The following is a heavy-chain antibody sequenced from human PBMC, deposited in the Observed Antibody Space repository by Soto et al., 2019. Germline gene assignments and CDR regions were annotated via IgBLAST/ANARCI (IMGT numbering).Heavy chain of an antibody. CDR3: ARVEAGAAEEDAVDI. CDR1: GFTFSSYW. CDR2: IKQDGSEK. Sequence: EVQLVESGGGLVQPGGSLRLSCAASGFTFSSYWMSWVRQAPGKGLEWVANIKQDGSEKYYVDSVKGRFTISRDNAKNSLYLQMNSLRAEDTAVYYCARVEAGAAEEDAVDIWGQGTMVTVSS. D-gene: IGHD1-26*01. J-gene: IGHJ3*02. V-gene: IGHV3-7*01.